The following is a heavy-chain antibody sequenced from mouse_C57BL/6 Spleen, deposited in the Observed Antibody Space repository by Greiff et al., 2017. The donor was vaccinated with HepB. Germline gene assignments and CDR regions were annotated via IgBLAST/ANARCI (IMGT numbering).Heavy chain of an antibody. D-gene: IGHD1-1*01. CDR2: LLPGSGST. Sequence: QVQLQQSGAELMKPGASVKLSCKATGYTFTGYWIEWVKQRPGHGLEWIGELLPGSGSTNYNEKFKGKATFTAATSSNTAYMQLSSLTPEDSAIYYCARPIYYYGSSYGAMDYWGQGTSVTVSS. J-gene: IGHJ4*01. V-gene: IGHV1-9*01. CDR3: ARPIYYYGSSYGAMDY. CDR1: GYTFTGYW.